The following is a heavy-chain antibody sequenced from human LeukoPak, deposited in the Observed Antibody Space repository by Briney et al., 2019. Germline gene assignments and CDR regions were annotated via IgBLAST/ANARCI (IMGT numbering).Heavy chain of an antibody. CDR2: IYYSGSP. D-gene: IGHD6-13*01. J-gene: IGHJ4*02. CDR1: GGSISSSIYS. V-gene: IGHV4-39*01. Sequence: PSETLSLTCTVSGGSISSSIYSWGWIRQPPGKGLEWIGRIYYSGSPYYNPSLKSRFTISVDTSKNQFSLKLSSVTAADTAVYYCARQLAAAGHFDYWGQGTLVTVSS. CDR3: ARQLAAAGHFDY.